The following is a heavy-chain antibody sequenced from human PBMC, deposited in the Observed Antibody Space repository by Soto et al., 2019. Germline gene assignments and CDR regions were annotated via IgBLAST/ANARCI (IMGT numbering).Heavy chain of an antibody. CDR2: IYYSGST. V-gene: IGHV4-59*01. J-gene: IGHJ4*02. Sequence: SETLSLTCTVSGGSISSYYWIWIRQPPGKGLEWIGYIYYSGSTNYNPSLKSRVTISVDTSKNQFSLKLSSVTAADTAVYYCARGKRRNLWYPHYSGPGTLLAVAS. CDR1: GGSISSYY. D-gene: IGHD2-21*01. CDR3: ARGKRRNLWYPHY.